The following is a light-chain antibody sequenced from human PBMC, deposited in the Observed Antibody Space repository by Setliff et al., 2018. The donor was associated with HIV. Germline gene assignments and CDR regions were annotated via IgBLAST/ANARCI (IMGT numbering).Light chain of an antibody. Sequence: QSVLTQPASVSGSPGQSITISCTGTSSDVGGYNYVSWYQQHPGKAPKLMIYEVSNLPSGVSDRFSGSKSGNTASLTLSGLQTEDEADYFCSSYTSSSPLYVFGTGTKVTVL. CDR2: EVS. CDR3: SSYTSSSPLYV. CDR1: SSDVGGYNY. V-gene: IGLV2-14*01. J-gene: IGLJ1*01.